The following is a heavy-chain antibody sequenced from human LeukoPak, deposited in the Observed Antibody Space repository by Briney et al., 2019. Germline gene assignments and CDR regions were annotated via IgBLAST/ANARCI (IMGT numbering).Heavy chain of an antibody. D-gene: IGHD2-15*01. CDR1: GYTFTDYY. V-gene: IGHV1-2*02. Sequence: ASVKVSCKASGYTFTDYYMHWVRQAPGQGLEWMGWINPNSGGTKYAQKFQGRVTMTRDTSISTAYMELSSLRSEDTAVYYCATGSTRRYCSGGSCLFFDYWGQGTLVTVSS. J-gene: IGHJ4*02. CDR2: INPNSGGT. CDR3: ATGSTRRYCSGGSCLFFDY.